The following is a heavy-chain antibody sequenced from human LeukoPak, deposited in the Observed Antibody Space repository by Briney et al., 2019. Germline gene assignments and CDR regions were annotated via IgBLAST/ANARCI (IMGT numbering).Heavy chain of an antibody. CDR1: GGTFSSYA. J-gene: IGHJ4*02. CDR2: IIPILGIA. Sequence: ASVKVSCKASGGTFSSYAISWVRQAPGQGLEWMGRIIPILGIANYAQKFQGRVTITADKSMSTAYMELSSLRSEDTAVYYCARVSNMVRAPLYFDYWGQGTLVTVSS. D-gene: IGHD3-10*01. CDR3: ARVSNMVRAPLYFDY. V-gene: IGHV1-69*04.